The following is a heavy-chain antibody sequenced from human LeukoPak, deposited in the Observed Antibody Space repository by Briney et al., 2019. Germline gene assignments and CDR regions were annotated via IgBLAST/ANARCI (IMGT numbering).Heavy chain of an antibody. CDR2: IYYSGST. CDR3: ARTSANGSGNPAHLDY. V-gene: IGHV4-39*01. CDR1: AGSISSSSYY. D-gene: IGHD3-10*01. J-gene: IGHJ4*02. Sequence: SETLSLTCTVFAGSISSSSYYWGWIRQPPGKGLEWIGTIYYSGSTYYNPSLKSRVSISVDTSKNQFSLRLSSVTAADTAVYYCARTSANGSGNPAHLDYWGQGTLVVVSS.